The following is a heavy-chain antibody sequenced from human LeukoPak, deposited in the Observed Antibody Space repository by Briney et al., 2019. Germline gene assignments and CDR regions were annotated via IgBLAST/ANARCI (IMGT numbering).Heavy chain of an antibody. V-gene: IGHV3-23*01. CDR2: ISGSGGST. CDR3: AKGTARTTVYYMDV. Sequence: PGGSLRLSCAASGFTFSSYAMSWVRQAPGKGLEWVSAISGSGGSTYYADSVKGRFTISRDNSKNTLYLQMNSLRAEDTAVYYCAKGTARTTVYYMDVWGKGTTVTVSS. J-gene: IGHJ6*03. CDR1: GFTFSSYA. D-gene: IGHD4-11*01.